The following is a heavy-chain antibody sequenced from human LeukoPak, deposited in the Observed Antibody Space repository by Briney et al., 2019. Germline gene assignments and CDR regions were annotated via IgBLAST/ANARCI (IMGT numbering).Heavy chain of an antibody. Sequence: GESLKISCKGSGYSFTSYWIGWVRQVPGKGLEWMGIIYPGESDTRYSPSFQGQVTISADKSISTAYLQWSSLKASDTAMYYCARPRIAAAGNVYYMDVWGKGTTVTVSS. D-gene: IGHD6-13*01. CDR3: ARPRIAAAGNVYYMDV. J-gene: IGHJ6*03. CDR2: IYPGESDT. V-gene: IGHV5-51*01. CDR1: GYSFTSYW.